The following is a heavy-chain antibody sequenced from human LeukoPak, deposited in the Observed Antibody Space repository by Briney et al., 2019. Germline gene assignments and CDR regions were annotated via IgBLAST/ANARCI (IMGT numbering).Heavy chain of an antibody. Sequence: PGGSLRLSCAASGFTFSSYAMSWVRQAPGKGLEWVSAISGSGGSTYYADSVKGRFTISRDNSKNTLYLQMNSLRAEDTAVYYCVKDLLVTGSEYYFDYWGQGTLVTVSS. CDR1: GFTFSSYA. J-gene: IGHJ4*02. V-gene: IGHV3-23*01. CDR3: VKDLLVTGSEYYFDY. D-gene: IGHD1-14*01. CDR2: ISGSGGST.